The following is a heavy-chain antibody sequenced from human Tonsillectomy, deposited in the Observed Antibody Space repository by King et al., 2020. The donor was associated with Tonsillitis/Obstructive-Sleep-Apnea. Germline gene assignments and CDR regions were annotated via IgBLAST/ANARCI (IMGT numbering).Heavy chain of an antibody. CDR1: GYSFTSYW. Sequence: VQLVESGAEVKKPGESLRISCKGSGYSFTSYWITWVRQMPGKGLEWMGRIDPSDSYSNYSPSFQGHVTISADKSISTAYLQWSSLKASDTAMYYCAGPVDGRWYLGGMDVWGQGTSVTVSS. D-gene: IGHD6-13*01. CDR2: IDPSDSYS. CDR3: AGPVDGRWYLGGMDV. V-gene: IGHV5-10-1*01. J-gene: IGHJ6*02.